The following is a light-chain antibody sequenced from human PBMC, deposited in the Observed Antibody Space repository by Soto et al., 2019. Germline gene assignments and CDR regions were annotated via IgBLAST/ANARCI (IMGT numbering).Light chain of an antibody. CDR2: DVS. J-gene: IGLJ1*01. CDR1: SSDVGGYNY. Sequence: QSALTQPASVSGSPGQSITISCTGTSSDVGGYNYVSWYQQHPGKAPKLMIYDVSNRPSGVSNRFSGSKSGNTASLTISGLKAEDEADYYCSSYTSSSPPVFGTGTKLTVL. CDR3: SSYTSSSPPV. V-gene: IGLV2-14*01.